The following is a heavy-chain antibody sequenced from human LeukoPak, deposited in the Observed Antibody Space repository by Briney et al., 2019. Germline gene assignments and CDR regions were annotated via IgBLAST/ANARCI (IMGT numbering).Heavy chain of an antibody. CDR2: ISAYNGNT. J-gene: IGHJ4*02. CDR3: ARGGSLYSSGWRPDFDY. V-gene: IGHV1-18*01. CDR1: GYTFTSYG. Sequence: ASVKVSCKASGYTFTSYGISWVRQAPGQGLEWMGWISAYNGNTNYAQKLQGRVTMTTDTSTSTAYMELRSLRSDDTAVYYCARGGSLYSSGWRPDFDYWGQGTLVTVSS. D-gene: IGHD6-19*01.